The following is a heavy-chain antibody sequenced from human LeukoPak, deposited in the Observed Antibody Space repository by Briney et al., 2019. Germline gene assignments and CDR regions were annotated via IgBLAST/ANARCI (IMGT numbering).Heavy chain of an antibody. V-gene: IGHV2-5*02. CDR1: GFSLSTSGVG. CDR2: IYWDDDK. J-gene: IGHJ4*02. D-gene: IGHD4-17*01. Sequence: SGPTLVNPTQTLTLTCTFSGFSLSTSGVGAGWIRQPPGKALGWLALIYWDDDKRYSPSLKSRLTITKDTSKNQVVLTMTNMDLVDTATYYCAHRRSGERYFHYWGQGTLVTVSS. CDR3: AHRRSGERYFHY.